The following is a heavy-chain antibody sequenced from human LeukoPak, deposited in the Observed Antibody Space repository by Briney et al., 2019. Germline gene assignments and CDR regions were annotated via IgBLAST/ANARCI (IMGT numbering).Heavy chain of an antibody. CDR2: INTNTGNP. Sequence: ASVKLSCKASGYTFTSYAINWGRQAPGQGLEWRGWINTNTGNPTYAQGFTGRFVFSLDTSVSTAYLQISSLKAEDTAVYYCARRATMYSSGWYDFDYWGQGTLVTVSS. J-gene: IGHJ4*02. D-gene: IGHD6-19*01. CDR3: ARRATMYSSGWYDFDY. CDR1: GYTFTSYA. V-gene: IGHV7-4-1*02.